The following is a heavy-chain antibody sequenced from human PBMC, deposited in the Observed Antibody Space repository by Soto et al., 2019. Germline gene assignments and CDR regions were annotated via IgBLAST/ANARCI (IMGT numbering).Heavy chain of an antibody. Sequence: QVQLQESGPGLVNPSGTLSLTCAVSGGSITSNWWSWVRQPPGKGLEWIGEIHHSGSFNYNPSLRSRVTISISKSKNQLSLKLTSVAAADPAVHYCGRNAWSRFDPWGQGTLVTVSS. CDR2: IHHSGSF. V-gene: IGHV4-4*02. D-gene: IGHD2-2*01. CDR1: GGSITSNW. CDR3: GRNAWSRFDP. J-gene: IGHJ5*02.